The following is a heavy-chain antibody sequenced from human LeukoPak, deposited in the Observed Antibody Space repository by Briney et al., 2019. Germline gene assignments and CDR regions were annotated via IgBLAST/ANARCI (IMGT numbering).Heavy chain of an antibody. CDR2: IYHSGST. Sequence: SETLSLTCTVSGYSISSGYYWGWIRQPPGKGLEWIGSIYHSGSTYYNPSLKSRVTISVDTSKNQFSLKLSSVTAADTAVYYCARDQACSSTSCLSPNWFDPWGQGTLVTVSS. CDR1: GYSISSGYY. D-gene: IGHD2-2*01. J-gene: IGHJ5*02. V-gene: IGHV4-38-2*02. CDR3: ARDQACSSTSCLSPNWFDP.